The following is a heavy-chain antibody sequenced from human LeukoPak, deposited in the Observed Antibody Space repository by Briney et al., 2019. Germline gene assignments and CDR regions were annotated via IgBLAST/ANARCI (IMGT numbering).Heavy chain of an antibody. CDR3: AKPRTNDYGGNFDC. J-gene: IGHJ4*02. CDR1: GFTFSSYS. CDR2: ISSSSSSSSYT. V-gene: IGHV3-21*06. D-gene: IGHD4-23*01. Sequence: GGSPRLSCAASGFTFSSYSMNWVRQAPGKGLEWVSSISSSSSSSSYTYYADSVKGRFTISRDNAKNSLFLQMDSLRAEDTAVYYCAKPRTNDYGGNFDCWGQGTLVTVSS.